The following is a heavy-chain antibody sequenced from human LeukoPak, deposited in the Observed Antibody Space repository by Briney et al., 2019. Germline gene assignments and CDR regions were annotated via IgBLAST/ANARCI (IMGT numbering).Heavy chain of an antibody. Sequence: SGGSLRLSCAASGFTFSSYSMNWVRQAPGKGLEWVSSISSSSSYIYYADSVKGRFTISRDNAKNSLYLQMNSLRAEDTAVYYCARAYCGGDCYPHYWGQGTLATVSS. J-gene: IGHJ4*02. D-gene: IGHD2-21*02. V-gene: IGHV3-21*01. CDR3: ARAYCGGDCYPHY. CDR1: GFTFSSYS. CDR2: ISSSSSYI.